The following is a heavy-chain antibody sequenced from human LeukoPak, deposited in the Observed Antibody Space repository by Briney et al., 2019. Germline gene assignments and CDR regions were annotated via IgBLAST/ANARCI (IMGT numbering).Heavy chain of an antibody. V-gene: IGHV3-30*04. CDR1: GFTFSSYA. CDR3: ARSPRIAAAGDPWLYFDY. CDR2: ISYDGSNK. J-gene: IGHJ4*02. D-gene: IGHD6-13*01. Sequence: PGGSLRLSCAASGFTFSSYAMHWVRRAPGKGLEWVAVISYDGSNKYYADSVKGRFTISRDNSKNTLYLQMNSLRAEDTAVYYCARSPRIAAAGDPWLYFDYWGQGTLVTVSS.